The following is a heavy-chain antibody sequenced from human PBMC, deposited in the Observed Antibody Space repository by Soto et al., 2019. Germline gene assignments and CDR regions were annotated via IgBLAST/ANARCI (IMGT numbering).Heavy chain of an antibody. J-gene: IGHJ5*02. CDR1: VFTFIRYW. V-gene: IGHV3-74*01. D-gene: IGHD3-10*01. CDR3: TRHGSGDYFLFDP. CDR2: ASPDGTST. Sequence: GWSLRLSCASSVFTFIRYWMHWVRQAPGKGLEWVSRASPDGTSTSYADSVKGRFTISRDNAKNTLFMQMNSLRAEDTAVYYCTRHGSGDYFLFDPWGQGTLVTVSS.